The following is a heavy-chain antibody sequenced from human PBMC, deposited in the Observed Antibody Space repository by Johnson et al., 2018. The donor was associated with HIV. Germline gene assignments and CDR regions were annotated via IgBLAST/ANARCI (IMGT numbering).Heavy chain of an antibody. D-gene: IGHD3-22*01. J-gene: IGHJ3*02. V-gene: IGHV3-30*02. CDR3: VRRFYDSSAFDI. CDR1: GFTFSNYG. Sequence: QVQLVESGGGVVQPGGSLRLSCAASGFTFSNYGMHWVRQAPGKGLEWVAFIRYDGSNKYYADSVKGRFTISRDNSRNTLFLQMNSLRAEDTGVYYCVRRFYDSSAFDIWGQGTLVTVSS. CDR2: IRYDGSNK.